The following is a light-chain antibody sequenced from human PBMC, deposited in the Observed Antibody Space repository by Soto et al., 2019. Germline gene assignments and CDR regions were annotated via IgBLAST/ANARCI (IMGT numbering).Light chain of an antibody. J-gene: IGKJ1*01. CDR3: QQYKNWWT. V-gene: IGKV3-15*01. Sequence: EIVMTQSPATLSVSPGERATLSCRASQSISSNLAWYQQKPGQAPRLLIYGASTRAAGIPARFSGSGSGTEFTLTTSSLQSEDSAVYFCQQYKNWWTFGQGTKVEIK. CDR1: QSISSN. CDR2: GAS.